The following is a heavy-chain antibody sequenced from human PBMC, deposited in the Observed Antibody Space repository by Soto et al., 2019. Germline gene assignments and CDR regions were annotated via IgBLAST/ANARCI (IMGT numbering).Heavy chain of an antibody. CDR2: INSGGSTI. V-gene: IGHV3-48*03. D-gene: IGHD6-13*01. CDR3: ARDRAAGGY. CDR1: GFSFDYYE. Sequence: EVQLVESGGGLVQPGGSLRLSCVASGFSFDYYEMNWVRQAPGKGLEWVAYINSGGSTIHYADSVRGRFTVSRDNAKNALYLRMNSLRVEDTALYYGARDRAAGGYWGQGTRVTVSS. J-gene: IGHJ4*02.